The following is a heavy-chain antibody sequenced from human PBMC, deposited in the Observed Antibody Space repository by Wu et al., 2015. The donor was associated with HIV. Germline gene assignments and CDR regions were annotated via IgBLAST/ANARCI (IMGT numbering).Heavy chain of an antibody. CDR2: IIPIFGSA. J-gene: IGHJ4*02. Sequence: QVQLVQSGAEVKKPGSSMKVSCKASGGTFSSYAINWVRQAPGQGLEWMGRIIPIFGSANYAQKFQGRVTITADESTSTASMELSSLRSEDTAVYYCAAGREWFGADYWGQGTLVTVSS. CDR1: GGTFSSYA. D-gene: IGHD3-10*01. CDR3: AAGREWFGADY. V-gene: IGHV1-69*13.